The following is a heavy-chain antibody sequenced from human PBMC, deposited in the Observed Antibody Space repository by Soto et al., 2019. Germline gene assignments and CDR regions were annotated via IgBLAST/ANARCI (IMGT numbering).Heavy chain of an antibody. V-gene: IGHV3-15*07. CDR1: GFTFSNAW. J-gene: IGHJ4*02. D-gene: IGHD3-3*01. CDR2: IKSKTDGGTT. CDR3: TTGLSGLYRLRFLTYFDY. Sequence: GGSLRLSCAASGFTFSNAWMNWVRQAPGKGLEWVGRIKSKTDGGTTDYAAPVKGRFTISRDDSKNTLYLQMNSLKTDDTAVYYCTTGLSGLYRLRFLTYFDYWGQGTLVTVSS.